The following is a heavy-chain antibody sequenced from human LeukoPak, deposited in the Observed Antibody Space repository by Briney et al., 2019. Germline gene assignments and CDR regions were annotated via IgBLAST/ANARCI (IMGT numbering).Heavy chain of an antibody. CDR1: GFTVSSYY. Sequence: GGFLRLSCAASGFTVSSYYMSWVRQAPGKGLEWVSVIYSGGSTYYADSVKGRFTISRDNSKNTLYLQMNSLRDEDTAVYYCARDQGNLFFDYWGQGTLVIVSS. D-gene: IGHD4-23*01. CDR2: IYSGGST. J-gene: IGHJ4*02. V-gene: IGHV3-53*01. CDR3: ARDQGNLFFDY.